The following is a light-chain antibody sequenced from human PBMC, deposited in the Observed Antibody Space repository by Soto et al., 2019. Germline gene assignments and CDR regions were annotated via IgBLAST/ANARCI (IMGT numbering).Light chain of an antibody. J-gene: IGKJ1*01. CDR1: QSISNY. Sequence: EIVLTQSPATLSLSPGARATLSCRASQSISNYLAWYQNKPGQAPRLLIYDASSRATGIPARFSGSGSGTDFTLTISSLEPEDFAVYFCQLRSNWPPTWTFGQGTKVEVK. CDR2: DAS. CDR3: QLRSNWPPTWT. V-gene: IGKV3-11*01.